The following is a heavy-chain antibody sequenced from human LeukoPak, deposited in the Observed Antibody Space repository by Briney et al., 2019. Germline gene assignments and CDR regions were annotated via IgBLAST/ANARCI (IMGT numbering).Heavy chain of an antibody. Sequence: ASVTVSFKASGYTFTGYYMHWVRQAPGQGLEWMGWINPKSGGTNYAQKFQGRVTMTRDTSISTAYMELSRLRSDDTAVYYCARLGVHSGYPVGFDYWGDGTLVTVSS. CDR2: INPKSGGT. CDR3: ARLGVHSGYPVGFDY. V-gene: IGHV1-2*02. D-gene: IGHD3-22*01. J-gene: IGHJ4*01. CDR1: GYTFTGYY.